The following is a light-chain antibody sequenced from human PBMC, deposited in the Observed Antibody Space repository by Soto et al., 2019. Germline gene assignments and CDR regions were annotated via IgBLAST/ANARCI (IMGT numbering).Light chain of an antibody. J-gene: IGKJ5*01. CDR3: QQLNSYPLT. V-gene: IGKV1-9*01. Sequence: IQLAQSPSSLSASIGDRVTITCRASQDISSFLAWYQQKPGKAPKLLIYAASTLQSGVPSRFSGSGSGTDFTLTISSMQPEDFATYFCQQLNSYPLTFGQGTRLEIK. CDR2: AAS. CDR1: QDISSF.